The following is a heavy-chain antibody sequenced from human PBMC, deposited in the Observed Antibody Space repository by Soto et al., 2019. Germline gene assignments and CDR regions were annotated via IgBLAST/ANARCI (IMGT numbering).Heavy chain of an antibody. J-gene: IGHJ4*02. CDR1: GGSISSSNW. D-gene: IGHD4-17*01. V-gene: IGHV4-4*02. CDR2: IYHSGST. Sequence: SETLSLTCAVPGGSISSSNWWSWVRQPPGKGLEWIGEIYHSGSTNYNPSLESRVTISVDKSKNQFSLKLSSVTAADTAVYYCATYTVPYFDYWGQGTLVTVSS. CDR3: ATYTVPYFDY.